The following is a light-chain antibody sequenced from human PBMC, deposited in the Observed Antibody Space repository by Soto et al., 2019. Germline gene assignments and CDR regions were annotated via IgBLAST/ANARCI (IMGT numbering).Light chain of an antibody. CDR3: MQTLQGFPT. J-gene: IGKJ4*01. CDR1: QSLLHSNGYNY. V-gene: IGKV2-28*01. Sequence: DIVMTQSPLPLPVTPGEPASISCRSSQSLLHSNGYNYLDWYLQKPGQPPQLLIYLGSNRASGVPDRFSGSGSGTDFTLKISRVEAEDVGVYYCMQTLQGFPTFGGGTKVEIK. CDR2: LGS.